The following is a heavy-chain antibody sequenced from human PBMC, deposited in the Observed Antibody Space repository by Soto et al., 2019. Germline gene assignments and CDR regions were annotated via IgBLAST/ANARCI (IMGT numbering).Heavy chain of an antibody. CDR3: VRHILPYYYGSGSYCLDY. D-gene: IGHD3-10*01. Sequence: PGESLKISCKGSGYSLTSYWIGWVRQMPGKGLEWMGIIYPGDSDTRYSSSFQCQVTISADKSIITAYLQWSSLKASDTAMYYCVRHILPYYYGSGSYCLDYWGQGTLVTVSS. CDR2: IYPGDSDT. V-gene: IGHV5-51*01. CDR1: GYSLTSYW. J-gene: IGHJ4*02.